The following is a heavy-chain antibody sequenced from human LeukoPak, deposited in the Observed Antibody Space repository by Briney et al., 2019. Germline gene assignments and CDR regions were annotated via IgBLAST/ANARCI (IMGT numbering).Heavy chain of an antibody. V-gene: IGHV4-59*01. J-gene: IGHJ5*02. CDR1: GGSITTYY. D-gene: IGHD3-22*01. Sequence: PSETLSLTCTVSGGSITTYYWTWIRQPPGKGLEWIGYIYHSGSTNYNPSLKSRVTISVDTSKNQFSLKLSSVTAADTAVYYCARVSDSSGYYLGFDPWGQGTLVTVSS. CDR3: ARVSDSSGYYLGFDP. CDR2: IYHSGST.